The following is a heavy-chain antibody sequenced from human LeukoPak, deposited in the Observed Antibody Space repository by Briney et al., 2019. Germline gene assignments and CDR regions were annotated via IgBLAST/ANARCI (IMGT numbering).Heavy chain of an antibody. CDR1: GGSVSSYS. V-gene: IGHV4-34*01. CDR2: INPVGLT. D-gene: IGHD3-10*01. CDR3: ARGWGSAMIRGLAGDS. Sequence: SETLSLTCGVSGGSVSSYSRSWMRQPPGQGLELIGEINPVGLTNYNPSLKSRVTISADTSKSQFSLHVTSVTAADTAMYYCARGWGSAMIRGLAGDSWGQGTLVTVSS. J-gene: IGHJ5*02.